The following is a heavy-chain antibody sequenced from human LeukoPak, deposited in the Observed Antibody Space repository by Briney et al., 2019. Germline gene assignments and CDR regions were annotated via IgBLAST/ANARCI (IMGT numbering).Heavy chain of an antibody. Sequence: PSETLSLTCTVSGGSISSGGYSWSWIRQPPGKGLEWIGYIYHSGSTYYNPSLKSRVTISVDRSKNQFSLKLSSVTAADTAVYYCARAGRANSSGYYYVFDYWGQGTLVTVSS. CDR1: GGSISSGGYS. J-gene: IGHJ4*02. D-gene: IGHD3-22*01. CDR3: ARAGRANSSGYYYVFDY. CDR2: IYHSGST. V-gene: IGHV4-30-2*01.